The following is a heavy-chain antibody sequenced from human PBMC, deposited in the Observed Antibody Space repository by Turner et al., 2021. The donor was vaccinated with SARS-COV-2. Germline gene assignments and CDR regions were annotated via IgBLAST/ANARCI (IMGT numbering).Heavy chain of an antibody. V-gene: IGHV3-33*01. CDR3: ARDRWQILSDYYGMDV. CDR2: TWNGGRNT. CDR1: GFRFSAHG. J-gene: IGHJ6*02. Sequence: QMQLVESGGGVVQSGGSLRLSCVPSGFRFSAHGLHWVRQAPGKGLEWVAVTWNGGRNTDYAESVRGRFVISGDSAKNTLFLQMNGLRVEDTGMYYCARDRWQILSDYYGMDVWGQGTTVTVSS. D-gene: IGHD2-15*01.